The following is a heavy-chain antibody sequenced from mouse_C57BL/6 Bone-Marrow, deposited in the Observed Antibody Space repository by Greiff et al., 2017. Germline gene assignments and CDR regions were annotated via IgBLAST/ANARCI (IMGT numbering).Heavy chain of an antibody. CDR2: ISYDGSN. V-gene: IGHV3-6*01. Sequence: EESGPGLVKPSQSLSLTCSVTGYSITSGYYWNWIRQFPGNKLEWMGYISYDGSNNSNPSLKNRISITRDTSKNQFFLKLNSVTTEDTATYYCATARDGYFWYFDVWGTGTTVTVSS. D-gene: IGHD2-3*01. CDR1: GYSITSGYY. CDR3: ATARDGYFWYFDV. J-gene: IGHJ1*03.